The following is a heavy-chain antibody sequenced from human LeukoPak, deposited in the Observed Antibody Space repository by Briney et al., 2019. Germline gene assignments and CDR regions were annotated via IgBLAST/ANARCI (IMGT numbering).Heavy chain of an antibody. CDR2: IKSKTDGGTT. CDR3: TIRMITFGGVIVEDFDY. CDR1: GFTFSNAW. D-gene: IGHD3-16*02. V-gene: IGHV3-15*01. Sequence: GGSLRLSCAASGFTFSNAWMSWVRRAPGKGLEWVGRIKSKTDGGTTDYAAPVKGRFTISRDDSKNTLYLQMNSLKTEDTAVYYCTIRMITFGGVIVEDFDYWGQGTLVTVSS. J-gene: IGHJ4*02.